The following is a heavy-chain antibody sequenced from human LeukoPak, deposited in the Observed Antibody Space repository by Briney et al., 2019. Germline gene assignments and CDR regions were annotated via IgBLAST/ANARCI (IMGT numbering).Heavy chain of an antibody. Sequence: PSETLSLTCAVYGGSFSGYYWSWIRQPPGKGLEWIGEINHSGSTKYNPALKSRVTISVDTSKNQFSLKLSSVTAADTAVYYCARVRDSSSWYFYRYFDYWGQGTLVTVSS. D-gene: IGHD6-13*01. CDR3: ARVRDSSSWYFYRYFDY. CDR1: GGSFSGYY. V-gene: IGHV4-34*01. J-gene: IGHJ4*02. CDR2: INHSGST.